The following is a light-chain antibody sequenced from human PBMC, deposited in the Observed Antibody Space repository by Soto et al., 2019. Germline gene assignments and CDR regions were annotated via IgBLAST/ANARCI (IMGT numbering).Light chain of an antibody. CDR3: QQHNSIQGYT. CDR2: KAS. J-gene: IGKJ2*01. CDR1: QSISSW. V-gene: IGKV1-5*03. Sequence: DIQMTQSPSTLSASVGDRVTITCRASQSISSWLAWYQQKPGKAPKLLIYKASSLESGVPSRFSGSGSGTEFTLTISSLQPDDFATYYCQQHNSIQGYTFGQGTKLEIK.